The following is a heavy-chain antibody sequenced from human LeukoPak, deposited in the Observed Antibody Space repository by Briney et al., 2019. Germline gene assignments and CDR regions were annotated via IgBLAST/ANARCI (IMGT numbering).Heavy chain of an antibody. V-gene: IGHV4-34*01. D-gene: IGHD1-26*01. CDR3: ARSGPDDYFGMDV. CDR2: IDHTGSI. CDR1: GESFSGHY. J-gene: IGHJ6*02. Sequence: SETLSLTCAVYGESFSGHYWTWIRQPPGKGLEWIGEIDHTGSINYNPSLKSRVTTSLDTSKNQFSLKLSSVTAADTAVYYCARSGPDDYFGMDVWGQGTTITVSS.